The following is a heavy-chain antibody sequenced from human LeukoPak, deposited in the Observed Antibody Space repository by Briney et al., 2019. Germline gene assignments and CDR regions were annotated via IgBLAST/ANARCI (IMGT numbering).Heavy chain of an antibody. D-gene: IGHD1-26*01. V-gene: IGHV5-51*01. CDR1: GYRFTNYW. Sequence: GESLKISCKGSGYRFTNYWIGWVRQMPGKGLEWMGIIYPGDSETRYSPSFQGQVTISADKSISTAYLQWSSLKASDTAMYYCARRRDLYSGSYYPFDYWGQGTLVTVSS. CDR2: IYPGDSET. J-gene: IGHJ4*02. CDR3: ARRRDLYSGSYYPFDY.